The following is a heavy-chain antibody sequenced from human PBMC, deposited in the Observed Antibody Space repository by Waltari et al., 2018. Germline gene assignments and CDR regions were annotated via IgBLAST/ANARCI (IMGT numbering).Heavy chain of an antibody. CDR2: INEDGSQK. J-gene: IGHJ4*02. V-gene: IGHV3-7*03. CDR3: VLWGTEANY. D-gene: IGHD3-16*01. Sequence: EVQVVESGGGLVQPGGSLTLSCEASGFILSGSWMSWVRQAPGKGLEWVAHINEDGSQKYFVDPVKGRFTISRDNAKKSLYLQMNSLRVEDTAVYYCVLWGTEANYWGQGMVVTVSS. CDR1: GFILSGSW.